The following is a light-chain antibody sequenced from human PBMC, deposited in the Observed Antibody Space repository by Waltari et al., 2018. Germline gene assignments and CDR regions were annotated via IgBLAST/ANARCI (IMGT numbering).Light chain of an antibody. CDR1: RSTTQNNA. CDR2: YND. J-gene: IGLJ3*02. Sequence: QSVLTQPPSVSAAPRQRVTISCSASRSTTQNNAVHWYQQLPGKAPKLLIYYNDLLPSGVSDRFSGSKSGTSASLAISGLQSEDEADYYCAAWDDSLNGPVFGGGTKLTVV. CDR3: AAWDDSLNGPV. V-gene: IGLV1-36*01.